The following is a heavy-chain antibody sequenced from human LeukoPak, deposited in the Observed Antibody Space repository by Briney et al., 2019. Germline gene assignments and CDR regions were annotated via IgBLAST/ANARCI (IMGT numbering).Heavy chain of an antibody. CDR3: ARGGITGTVAFDY. CDR2: INPNSGGT. J-gene: IGHJ4*02. CDR1: GYTFTGYY. V-gene: IGHV1-2*04. D-gene: IGHD1-7*01. Sequence: GASVKVSCKASGYTFTGYYMHWVRQAPGQGLEWMGWINPNSGGTNYAQKFQGWVTMTRDTSISTAYMELSRLRSDDTAVYYCARGGITGTVAFDYWGQGTLVTVSS.